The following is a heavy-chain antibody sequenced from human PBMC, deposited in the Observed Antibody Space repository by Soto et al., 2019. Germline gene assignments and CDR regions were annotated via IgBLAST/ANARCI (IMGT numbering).Heavy chain of an antibody. V-gene: IGHV3-73*01. CDR3: TSHLSYGMDV. Sequence: GGSLRLSCAASGFTFSGSAMHWVRQASGKGLEWVGRIRSKANSYATAYAASVKGRFTISRDDSKNTAYLQMNSLKTEDTAVYYGTSHLSYGMDVWGQGTTVTVSS. CDR1: GFTFSGSA. CDR2: IRSKANSYAT. J-gene: IGHJ6*02.